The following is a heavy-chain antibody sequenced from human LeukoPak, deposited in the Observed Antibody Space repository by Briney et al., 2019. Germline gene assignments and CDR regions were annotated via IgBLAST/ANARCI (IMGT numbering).Heavy chain of an antibody. CDR3: ARSVRGYSYGACFDY. Sequence: SETLSLTCTVSGGSISSGSYYWSWIRQPAGKGLEWIGSIYYSGSTYYNPSLKSRVTISVDTSKNQFSLKLSSVTAADTAVYYCARSVRGYSYGACFDYWGQGTLVTVSS. V-gene: IGHV4-39*07. CDR1: GGSISSGSYY. CDR2: IYYSGST. J-gene: IGHJ4*02. D-gene: IGHD5-18*01.